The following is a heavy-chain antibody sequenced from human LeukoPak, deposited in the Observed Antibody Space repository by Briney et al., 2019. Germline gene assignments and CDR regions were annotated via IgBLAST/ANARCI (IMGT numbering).Heavy chain of an antibody. D-gene: IGHD2-21*02. V-gene: IGHV4-39*01. Sequence: PSETLSLTCTVSGGSISSSSYYWGWIRQPPGKGLEWIVSIYYSGSTYYNPSLKSRVTISVDTSKNQFSLKLSSVTAADTAVYYCARHAPVVVTASFDYWGQGTLVTVSS. CDR3: ARHAPVVVTASFDY. CDR1: GGSISSSSYY. J-gene: IGHJ4*02. CDR2: IYYSGST.